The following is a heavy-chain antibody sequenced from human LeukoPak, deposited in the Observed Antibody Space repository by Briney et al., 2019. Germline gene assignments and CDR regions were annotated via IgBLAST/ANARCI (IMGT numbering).Heavy chain of an antibody. CDR1: GGTFSSYA. V-gene: IGHV1-69*13. CDR3: ARGLPTRPYYDFWSGYIFDY. J-gene: IGHJ4*02. CDR2: IIPIFGTA. Sequence: ASVKVSCKASGGTFSSYAISWVRQAPGQGLEWMGGIIPIFGTANYAQKFQGRVTITADESTSTAYMELSSLRSEDTAVYYCARGLPTRPYYDFWSGYIFDYWGQGTLVTVSS. D-gene: IGHD3-3*01.